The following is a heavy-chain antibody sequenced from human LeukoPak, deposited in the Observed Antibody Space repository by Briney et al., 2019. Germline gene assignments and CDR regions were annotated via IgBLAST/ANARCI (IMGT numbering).Heavy chain of an antibody. CDR2: IYYSGST. CDR1: SGSISSGVYY. Sequence: SQTLSLTCPVSSGSISSGVYYWSWIRQHQGKGLEWIGYIYYSGSTYYNPSLKSRVTISVDTSKNQFSLKLSSVTAADTAVYYCARGVRWLQLSYFDYWGQGTPVTVSS. J-gene: IGHJ4*02. D-gene: IGHD5-24*01. CDR3: ARGVRWLQLSYFDY. V-gene: IGHV4-31*03.